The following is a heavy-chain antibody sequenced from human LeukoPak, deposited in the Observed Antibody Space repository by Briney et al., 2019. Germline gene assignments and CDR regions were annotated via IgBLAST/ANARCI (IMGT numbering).Heavy chain of an antibody. CDR1: GGSTSTNW. D-gene: IGHD1-26*01. J-gene: IGHJ4*02. CDR2: ISHSGRT. CDR3: TRGNGFGLVDK. V-gene: IGHV4-4*02. Sequence: SETLSLTCAVSGGSTSTNWWSWVRQPPGKGLEWIGEISHSGRTNYNTSLTGRVTISIDTSKNQFSLKLTSLTAADTAVYYCTRGNGFGLVDKWGQGTLVTVSS.